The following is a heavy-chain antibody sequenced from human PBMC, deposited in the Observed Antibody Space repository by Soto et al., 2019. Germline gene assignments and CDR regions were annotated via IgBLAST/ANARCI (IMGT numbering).Heavy chain of an antibody. CDR2: INHSGST. J-gene: IGHJ4*02. V-gene: IGHV4-34*01. Sequence: QVQLQQWGAGLLKPSETLSLTCAVYGGSFSGYYWSWIRQPPGKGLEWIGEINHSGSTNYNPSLKSRVTISVATAQNQFALKLSSVTAADTAVYYCARGHTDYGGTSGYYFDYWGPGTLVAVSS. CDR3: ARGHTDYGGTSGYYFDY. D-gene: IGHD4-17*01. CDR1: GGSFSGYY.